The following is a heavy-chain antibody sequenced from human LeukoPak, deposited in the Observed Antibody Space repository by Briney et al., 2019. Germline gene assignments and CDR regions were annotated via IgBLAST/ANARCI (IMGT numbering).Heavy chain of an antibody. CDR1: GGSFSGYY. CDR2: INHSGST. D-gene: IGHD2-15*01. Sequence: ASETPSLTCAVYGGSFSGYYWSWIRQPPGKGLEWIGEINHSGSTNYNPSLKSRVTISVDTSKNQFSLKLSSVTAADTAVCYCAREDIVKNWFDPWGQGTLVTVSS. V-gene: IGHV4-34*01. CDR3: AREDIVKNWFDP. J-gene: IGHJ5*02.